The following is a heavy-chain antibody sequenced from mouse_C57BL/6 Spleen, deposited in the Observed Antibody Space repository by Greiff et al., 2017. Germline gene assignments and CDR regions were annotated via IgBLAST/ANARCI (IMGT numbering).Heavy chain of an antibody. Sequence: QVQLQQPGAELVKPGASVKLSCKASGYTFTSYWMQWVKQRPGQGLEWIGEIDPSDSYTNYNQKFKGKATLTVDTSTSPSYMQLSSLTSDDSAVYYCARKDGSNFDYWGQGTTRTVSS. D-gene: IGHD1-1*01. V-gene: IGHV1-50*01. J-gene: IGHJ2*01. CDR2: IDPSDSYT. CDR3: ARKDGSNFDY. CDR1: GYTFTSYW.